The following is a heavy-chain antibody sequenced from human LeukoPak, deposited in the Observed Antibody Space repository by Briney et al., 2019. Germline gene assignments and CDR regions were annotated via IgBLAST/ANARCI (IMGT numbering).Heavy chain of an antibody. V-gene: IGHV5-51*01. J-gene: IGHJ4*02. CDR1: GYSFTSYW. CDR3: VRTGGGSVDY. Sequence: GESLKISWRGPGYSFTSYWIGRVRQVPGKGGEGRGIFNPSDTDSRYSPSIQGQVTISTDKAISTAYLHWSSLRAADTAMCDCVRTGGGSVDYWGQGTLVTVSS. CDR2: FNPSDTDS. D-gene: IGHD1-26*01.